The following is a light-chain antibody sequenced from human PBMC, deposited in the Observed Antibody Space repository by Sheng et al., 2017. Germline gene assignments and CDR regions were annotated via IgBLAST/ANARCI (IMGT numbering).Light chain of an antibody. J-gene: IGKJ1*01. CDR1: QSVANN. CDR3: LQHYDFPWT. CDR2: GAS. V-gene: IGKV3-15*01. Sequence: LMTQSPATLSVSPGERVTLSCKASQSVANNLAWYQQKPGQAPRLLIYGASTRPSGIPGTFSGSGSGTEFTLTISSLQSEDFATYYCLQHYDFPWTFGQGTRVEIK.